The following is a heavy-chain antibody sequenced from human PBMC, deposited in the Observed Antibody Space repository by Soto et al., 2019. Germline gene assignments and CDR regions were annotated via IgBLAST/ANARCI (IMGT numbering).Heavy chain of an antibody. J-gene: IGHJ6*02. D-gene: IGHD3-10*01. V-gene: IGHV1-69*01. Sequence: QVQLVQSGAEVKKPGSSVKVSCKASGGTFSSYAISWVRQAPGQGLEWMGGIIPIFGTANYAQKFQGRVTITADESTSTGYMELRSLRSEDTAVYYCARAGITMVRGGFYYYGMDVWGQGTTVTVSS. CDR1: GGTFSSYA. CDR3: ARAGITMVRGGFYYYGMDV. CDR2: IIPIFGTA.